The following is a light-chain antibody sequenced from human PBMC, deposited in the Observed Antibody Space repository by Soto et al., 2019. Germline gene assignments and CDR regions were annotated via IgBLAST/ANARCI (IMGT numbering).Light chain of an antibody. CDR2: KAS. CDR1: QSISSW. V-gene: IGKV1-5*03. CDR3: QKYNSYSSIT. J-gene: IGKJ5*01. Sequence: DIQTTQSPSSLSASVGDRVTITCRASQSISSWLAWYQQKPGIAPKLLIYKASTLETGVPPRFSGSGSGTDFTLTISSLQPDDFATYHCQKYNSYSSITFGQGTRLEIK.